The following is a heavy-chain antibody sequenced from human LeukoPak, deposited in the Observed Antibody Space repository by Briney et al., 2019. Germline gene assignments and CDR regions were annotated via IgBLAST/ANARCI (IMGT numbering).Heavy chain of an antibody. CDR2: ISSSSSYI. Sequence: GGSLRLSCAASGFTFSSYSMNWVRQAPGKGLECVSSISSSSSYIYYADSVKGRFTISRDNAKNSLYLQMNSLRAEDTAVYYCAIDSSGYYRNWGQGTLVTVSS. D-gene: IGHD3-22*01. J-gene: IGHJ1*01. CDR1: GFTFSSYS. V-gene: IGHV3-21*01. CDR3: AIDSSGYYRN.